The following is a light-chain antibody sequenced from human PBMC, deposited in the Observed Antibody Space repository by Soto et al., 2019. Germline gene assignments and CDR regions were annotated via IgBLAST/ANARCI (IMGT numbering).Light chain of an antibody. CDR1: QSVLYNSNNKNY. CDR2: DAS. CDR3: QQRSNWPLT. V-gene: IGKV4-1*01. Sequence: DIVMTQSPDSRAVSLGERATINCKSSQSVLYNSNNKNYLAWYQQKPGQAPRLLIYDASNRATGIPARFSGSGSGTDFTLTISSLEPEDFAVYYCQQRSNWPLTFGGGTKVDIK. J-gene: IGKJ4*01.